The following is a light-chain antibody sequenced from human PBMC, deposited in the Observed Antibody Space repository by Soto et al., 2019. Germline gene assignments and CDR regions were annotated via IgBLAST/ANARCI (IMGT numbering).Light chain of an antibody. J-gene: IGKJ1*01. CDR3: QQYNNWTPWT. V-gene: IGKV3-15*01. CDR1: QSVSSN. Sequence: EIVMTQSPATLSVSPGERATLSCRASQSVSSNLAWYQQKPGQAPRLLIYGASTRATGIPARFSGSGSGTEFTLTISILQSDDCVVYYCQQYNNWTPWTFGQGTKVEIK. CDR2: GAS.